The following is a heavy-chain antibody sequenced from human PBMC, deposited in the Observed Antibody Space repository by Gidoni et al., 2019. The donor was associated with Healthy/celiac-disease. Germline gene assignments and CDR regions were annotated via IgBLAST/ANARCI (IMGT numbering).Heavy chain of an antibody. CDR2: INHSGST. D-gene: IGHD3-16*02. V-gene: IGHV4-34*01. Sequence: QVQLQRGGAGLLKPSETLSLTCAVYGGSFSGYYWSWIRRPPGKGLEWMGEINHSGSTNYNPSLKSRVTISVDTSKNQFSLKLSSVTAADTAVYYCARVGSFGGVIALFDYWGQGTLVTVSS. CDR1: GGSFSGYY. CDR3: ARVGSFGGVIALFDY. J-gene: IGHJ4*02.